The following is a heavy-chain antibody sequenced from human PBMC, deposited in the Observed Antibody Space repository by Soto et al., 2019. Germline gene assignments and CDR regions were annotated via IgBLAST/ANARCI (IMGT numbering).Heavy chain of an antibody. CDR1: DYTFDSYG. J-gene: IGHJ6*02. CDR2: ISPYNGNL. Sequence: QGHLVQSGAEVKKPGASVKVSCKASDYTFDSYGINWVRQAPGQGLEWMGWISPYNGNLKYAQKFQGRVTMTTDTSTTTAYMELRSLRSDDTAVYYCARNPSTSWPPLYGMDVWGQGTTVTVSS. V-gene: IGHV1-18*01. CDR3: ARNPSTSWPPLYGMDV.